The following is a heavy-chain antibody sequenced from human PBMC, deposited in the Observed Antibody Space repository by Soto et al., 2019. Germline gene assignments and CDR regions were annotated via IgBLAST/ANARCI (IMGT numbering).Heavy chain of an antibody. CDR2: IYYSGST. D-gene: IGHD1-1*01. Sequence: PSETLSLTCTVSGGSISSSSYYWGWIRQPPGKGLEWIGSIYYSGSTYYNPSLKSRVTISVDTSKNQFSLKLSSVTAADTAVYYCARHYKSTQGKEIDYWGQGTLVTVSS. CDR3: ARHYKSTQGKEIDY. J-gene: IGHJ4*02. V-gene: IGHV4-39*01. CDR1: GGSISSSSYY.